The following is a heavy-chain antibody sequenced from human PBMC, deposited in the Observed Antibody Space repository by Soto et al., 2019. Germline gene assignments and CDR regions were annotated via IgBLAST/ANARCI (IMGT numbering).Heavy chain of an antibody. CDR3: ARTQGGDSVIVASI. CDR2: ISYTGST. Sequence: SETLSLTCIVSGGSFSSSSYHWGWIRQPPGKGLEWIGSISYTGSTYYNPSLKSRVSISVDTSKNQFSLKLSSVTAADTAVFYCARTQGGDSVIVASIWGQGTLVTVS. D-gene: IGHD3-16*01. V-gene: IGHV4-39*01. CDR1: GGSFSSSSYH. J-gene: IGHJ4*02.